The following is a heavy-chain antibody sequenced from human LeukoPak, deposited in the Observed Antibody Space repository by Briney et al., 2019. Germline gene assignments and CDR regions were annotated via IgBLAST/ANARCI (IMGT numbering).Heavy chain of an antibody. CDR2: ISWNSGSI. Sequence: GGSLRLSCAASGFTFDDYAMHWVRQAPGKGLEWVSGISWNSGSIGYADSVKGRFTISRDNAKNSLYLQMNSLRAEDTALYYCAKDIGGSYYRTGYFDYWGQGTLVTVSS. V-gene: IGHV3-9*01. CDR1: GFTFDDYA. D-gene: IGHD1-26*01. J-gene: IGHJ4*02. CDR3: AKDIGGSYYRTGYFDY.